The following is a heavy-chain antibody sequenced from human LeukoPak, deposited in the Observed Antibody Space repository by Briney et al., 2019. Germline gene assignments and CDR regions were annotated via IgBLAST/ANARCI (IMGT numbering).Heavy chain of an antibody. Sequence: ASLKVSCKASGYTFTSYGISWVRRAPGHGLEGMGWISAYNGNTNYAQTLQGRVTMTTDTSTSTAYMELRSLRSDDTAVYYCARGTYDYTFGAPSFDPWGQGTLVTVSS. CDR3: ARGTYDYTFGAPSFDP. CDR2: ISAYNGNT. D-gene: IGHD3-16*01. V-gene: IGHV1-18*01. CDR1: GYTFTSYG. J-gene: IGHJ5*02.